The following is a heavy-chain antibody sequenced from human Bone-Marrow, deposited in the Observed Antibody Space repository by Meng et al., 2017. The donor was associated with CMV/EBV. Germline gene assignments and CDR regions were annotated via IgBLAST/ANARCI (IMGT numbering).Heavy chain of an antibody. CDR1: GFTFSSYW. Sequence: GESLKISCAASGFTFSSYWMSWVRQAPGKGLEWVSYISSSGSAIYYADSVKGRFTISRDNAKNSLYLQMNSLRAEDTAVYYCARVLAITVYGMDVWGQGTTVTVSS. V-gene: IGHV3-48*04. CDR3: ARVLAITVYGMDV. CDR2: ISSSGSAI. J-gene: IGHJ6*02. D-gene: IGHD5-24*01.